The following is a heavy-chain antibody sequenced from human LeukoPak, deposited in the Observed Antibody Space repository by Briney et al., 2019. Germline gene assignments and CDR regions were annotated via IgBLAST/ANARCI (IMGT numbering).Heavy chain of an antibody. J-gene: IGHJ6*03. CDR1: GGSINNYY. V-gene: IGHV4-59*12. D-gene: IGHD2-15*01. CDR2: VYSSGRT. CDR3: ASGVAKYYYMDV. Sequence: PSETLSLTCSVSGGSINNYYWNWIRLSPGKGLEWLGHVYSSGRTNYNPNPSLQSRVTISVDTSKNQFSLKLTSVTAADTAVYYCASGVAKYYYMDVWGKGTTVTVSS.